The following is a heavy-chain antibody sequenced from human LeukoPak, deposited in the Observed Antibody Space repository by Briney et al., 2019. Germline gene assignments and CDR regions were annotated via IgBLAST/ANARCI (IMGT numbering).Heavy chain of an antibody. D-gene: IGHD6-13*01. J-gene: IGHJ5*02. CDR3: ARGCSAGTPHNWFDP. Sequence: PSETLSLTCTLSGGSISGYYWSWIRQPPGKGLEWIGYIYYSGSTNYNPSLKSRVTISVDTSKNQFSLKLSSVTAADTAVYYCARGCSAGTPHNWFDPWGQGTLVTVSS. V-gene: IGHV4-59*01. CDR2: IYYSGST. CDR1: GGSISGYY.